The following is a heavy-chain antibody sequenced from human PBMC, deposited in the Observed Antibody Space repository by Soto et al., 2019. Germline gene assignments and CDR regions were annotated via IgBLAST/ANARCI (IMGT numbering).Heavy chain of an antibody. CDR1: GFSLNDAQVG. CDR3: ARAQNLFGSSDWLDP. J-gene: IGHJ5*02. V-gene: IGHV2-26*01. Sequence: ATLKESGPVLVKSTETLTLTCSVSGFSLNDAQVGVAWIRQTPGKALEWLALISSVDAKSYNPSLKTRLSIPQDISTRLVVLTVTNVRPVDTATYFCARAQNLFGSSDWLDPWGRGTLVTVSA. D-gene: IGHD2-15*01. CDR2: ISSVDAK.